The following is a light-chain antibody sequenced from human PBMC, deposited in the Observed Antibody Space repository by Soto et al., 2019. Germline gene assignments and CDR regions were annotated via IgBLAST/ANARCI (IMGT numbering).Light chain of an antibody. CDR3: QQSYDKPLT. V-gene: IGKV1-39*01. J-gene: IGKJ5*01. Sequence: DIQINQSPSSLSASVEHRVTITFRASQRISSYLNWYQQKPGKAPKLLIYAASSLQSGVPSRFSGSGSATDFTLTISSLQPEDFASYCCQQSYDKPLTFGEVRRLEI. CDR2: AAS. CDR1: QRISSY.